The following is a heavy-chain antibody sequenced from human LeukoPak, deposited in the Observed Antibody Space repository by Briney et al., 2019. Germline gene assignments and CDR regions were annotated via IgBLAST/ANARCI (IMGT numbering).Heavy chain of an antibody. CDR2: ISGSGGST. D-gene: IGHD2-2*01. CDR3: AKREKIVVVPAADFDP. J-gene: IGHJ5*02. Sequence: GGSLRLSCAASGFTFSSYAMSWVRQAPGKGLEWVSAISGSGGSTYYADSVKGRFTIPRDNSKNTLYLQMNSLRAKDTAVYYCAKREKIVVVPAADFDPWGQGTLVTVSS. V-gene: IGHV3-23*01. CDR1: GFTFSSYA.